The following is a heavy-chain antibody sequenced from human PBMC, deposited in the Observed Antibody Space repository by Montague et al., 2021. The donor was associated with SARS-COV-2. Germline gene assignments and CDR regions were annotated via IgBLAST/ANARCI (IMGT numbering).Heavy chain of an antibody. D-gene: IGHD4-17*01. Sequence: SLRLSCAASGFTFSSYGMHWVRQAPGKGLEWVAVTWYDGSNKYYADSVKGRFTISRDNSKNTLYLQMNSLRAEDTAVYYCAKAYYGDYLIDAFDIWGQGTMVTVSS. J-gene: IGHJ3*02. CDR3: AKAYYGDYLIDAFDI. CDR1: GFTFSSYG. V-gene: IGHV3-33*06. CDR2: TWYDGSNK.